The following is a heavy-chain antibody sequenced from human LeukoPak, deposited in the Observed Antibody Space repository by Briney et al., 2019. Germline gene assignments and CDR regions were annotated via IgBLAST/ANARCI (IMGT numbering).Heavy chain of an antibody. Sequence: ASVKVSCKASGYTFTSYGISWVRQAPGQGLEWMGWISAYNGNTNYAQKLQGRVTITADESTSTAYMELSSLRSEDTAVYYCARDEVMTVVPAAEGYYYMDVWGKGTTVTVSS. CDR1: GYTFTSYG. CDR2: ISAYNGNT. V-gene: IGHV1-18*01. CDR3: ARDEVMTVVPAAEGYYYMDV. J-gene: IGHJ6*03. D-gene: IGHD2-2*01.